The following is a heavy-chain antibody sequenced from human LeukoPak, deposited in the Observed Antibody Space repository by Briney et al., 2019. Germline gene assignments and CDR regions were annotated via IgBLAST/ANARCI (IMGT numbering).Heavy chain of an antibody. CDR2: ISGSGGST. CDR1: GFTFSSYA. D-gene: IGHD3-10*01. J-gene: IGHJ4*02. CDR3: AKDLDYYGSGSLTPDY. Sequence: GGSLRLSCAASGFTFSSYAVSWVRQAPGKGLEWVSAISGSGGSTYYADSVKGRFTISRDNSKNTLYLQMNSLRAEDTAVYYCAKDLDYYGSGSLTPDYWGQGTLVTVSS. V-gene: IGHV3-23*01.